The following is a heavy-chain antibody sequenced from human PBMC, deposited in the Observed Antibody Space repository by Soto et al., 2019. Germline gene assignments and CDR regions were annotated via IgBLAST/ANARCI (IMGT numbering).Heavy chain of an antibody. D-gene: IGHD6-19*01. Sequence: EVQLLESGGGLVQPGGSLRLSCAASGFTFSSYAMSWVRQAPGKGLEWVSAISGSGARPYYANSVKGRFTISRDNSKYTLHLHMKSLRVEDTAVCDCAKVLGSSGWVCWYFDLWGRGTLVTVSS. CDR3: AKVLGSSGWVCWYFDL. J-gene: IGHJ2*01. CDR1: GFTFSSYA. V-gene: IGHV3-23*01. CDR2: ISGSGARP.